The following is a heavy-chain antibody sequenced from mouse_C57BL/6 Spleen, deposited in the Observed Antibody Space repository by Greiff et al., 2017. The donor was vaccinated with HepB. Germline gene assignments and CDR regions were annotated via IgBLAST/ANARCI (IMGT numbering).Heavy chain of an antibody. CDR2: IDPSDSYT. D-gene: IGHD2-2*01. J-gene: IGHJ3*01. CDR1: GYTFTSYW. Sequence: QVQLQQPGAELVKPGASVKLSCKASGYTFTSYWMQWVKQRPGQGLEWIGEIDPSDSYTNYNQKFKGKATLTVDTSSSTAYMQLSSLTSEHSAVYYCARSGNYAYDGFAYWGQGTLVTVSA. V-gene: IGHV1-50*01. CDR3: ARSGNYAYDGFAY.